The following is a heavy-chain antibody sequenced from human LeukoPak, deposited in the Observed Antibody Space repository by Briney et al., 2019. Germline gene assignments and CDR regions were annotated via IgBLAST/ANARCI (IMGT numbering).Heavy chain of an antibody. CDR1: GGSISSSSYY. D-gene: IGHD5-24*01. CDR3: ARGVSVVMATIISGGFDY. J-gene: IGHJ4*02. CDR2: IYYSGST. Sequence: SETLSLTCTVSGGSISSSSYYWGWICQPPGKGLEWIGTIYYSGSTYYNPSLKSRVTISVDTSKNQFSLKLSSVTAADTAVYYCARGVSVVMATIISGGFDYWGQGTLVTVSS. V-gene: IGHV4-39*07.